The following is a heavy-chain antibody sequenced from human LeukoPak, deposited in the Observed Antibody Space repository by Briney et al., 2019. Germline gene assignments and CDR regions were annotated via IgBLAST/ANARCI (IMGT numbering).Heavy chain of an antibody. CDR1: GGSFSGYY. J-gene: IGHJ5*02. V-gene: IGHV4-34*01. D-gene: IGHD3-10*01. CDR3: ARGLTYYYGSGSPRRFDP. Sequence: SETLSLTCAVYGGSFSGYYWSWIRQPPGKGLEWLGEINHSGSTNYNPSLKSRFTISVDTSKNQFSLKLSSVTAADTAVYYCARGLTYYYGSGSPRRFDPWGQGTLVTVSS. CDR2: INHSGST.